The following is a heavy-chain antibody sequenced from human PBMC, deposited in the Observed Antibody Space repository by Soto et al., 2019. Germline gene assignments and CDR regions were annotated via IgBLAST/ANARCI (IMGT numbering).Heavy chain of an antibody. Sequence: GESLKISCKGSGYSFTSYWISWVRQMPGKGLEWMGRIDPSGSYTNYSPSFQGHVTISADKSISTAYLQWSSLKASDTAMYYCARHPVAGTGSHGFEPWGQGTRVTVSS. J-gene: IGHJ5*02. V-gene: IGHV5-10-1*01. CDR2: IDPSGSYT. CDR1: GYSFTSYW. D-gene: IGHD1-7*01. CDR3: ARHPVAGTGSHGFEP.